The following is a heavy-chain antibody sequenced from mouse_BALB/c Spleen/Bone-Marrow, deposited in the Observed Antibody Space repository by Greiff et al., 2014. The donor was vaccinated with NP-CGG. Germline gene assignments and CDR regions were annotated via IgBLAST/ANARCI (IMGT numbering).Heavy chain of an antibody. Sequence: EVQGVESGGGLVQPGGSLRLSCATSGFTFTDYYMSWVRQPPGKALEWLGFIRNKANGYTTEYSASVKGRFTISRDNSQSILYLQMNTLKAEDSATYYGARDVYYRYPYWYFDVWGAGTTVTVSS. CDR1: GFTFTDYY. CDR3: ARDVYYRYPYWYFDV. J-gene: IGHJ1*01. V-gene: IGHV7-3*02. D-gene: IGHD2-14*01. CDR2: IRNKANGYTT.